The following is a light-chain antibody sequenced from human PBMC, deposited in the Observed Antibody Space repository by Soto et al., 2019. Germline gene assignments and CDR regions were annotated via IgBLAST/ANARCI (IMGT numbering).Light chain of an antibody. CDR2: GVS. Sequence: IQMTQSPSSLSACVGDRVTITCRASQSISSCLNCCQQKPGKAPKLLIYGVSSLQRGVPSRFSGSGSGPDFNLSIRSLPSEDFASQYCHPSYNTAPLTLGHGRPMEIK. V-gene: IGKV1-39*01. CDR1: QSISSC. CDR3: HPSYNTAPLT. J-gene: IGKJ5*01.